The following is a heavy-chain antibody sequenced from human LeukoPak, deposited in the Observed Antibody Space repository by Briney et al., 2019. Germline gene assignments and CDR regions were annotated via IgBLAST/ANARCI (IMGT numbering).Heavy chain of an antibody. V-gene: IGHV4-59*12. CDR2: IYYSGST. CDR1: DGPISSYY. CDR3: ATDPYSWVTAMPDYFDY. D-gene: IGHD2-21*02. J-gene: IGHJ4*02. Sequence: SETLSLTCTVSDGPISSYYWSWIRQPPGKGLEWIGYIYYSGSTNYNPSLKSRVTISVDTSKNQLSLKLSSVTAADTAVYYCATDPYSWVTAMPDYFDYWGQGTLVTVSS.